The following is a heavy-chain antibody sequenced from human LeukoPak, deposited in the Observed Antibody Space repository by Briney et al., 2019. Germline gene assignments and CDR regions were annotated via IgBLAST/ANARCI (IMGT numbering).Heavy chain of an antibody. CDR1: GFTFSSYE. J-gene: IGHJ4*02. V-gene: IGHV3-48*03. Sequence: HPGGSLRLSCAASGFTFSSYEMNWVRQAPGKGLEWVSYISSSGSTIYYADPVKGRFTISRDNAKNSLYLQMNSLRAEDTAVYYCARVRIVATICDYWGQGTLVTVSS. CDR3: ARVRIVATICDY. CDR2: ISSSGSTI. D-gene: IGHD5-12*01.